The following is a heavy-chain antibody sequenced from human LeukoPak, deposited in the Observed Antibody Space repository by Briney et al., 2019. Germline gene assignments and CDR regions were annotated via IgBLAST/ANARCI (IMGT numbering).Heavy chain of an antibody. V-gene: IGHV3-21*01. CDR2: ISSSSSYI. CDR1: GFTFSSYS. J-gene: IGHJ3*02. CDR3: ARALWGSGAFDI. Sequence: GGSLRLSCAASGFTFSSYSMNWVRQAPGKGLEWVSSISSSSSYIYYADSVKGRFTISRDNAKNSLYLQMNSLGAGDTAVYYCARALWGSGAFDIWGQGTMVTVSS. D-gene: IGHD3-16*01.